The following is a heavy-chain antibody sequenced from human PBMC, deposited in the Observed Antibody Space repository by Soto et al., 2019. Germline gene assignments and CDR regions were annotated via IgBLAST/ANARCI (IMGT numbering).Heavy chain of an antibody. D-gene: IGHD3-3*01. CDR3: ARGLRRNDWSGSTLYYYYYMDV. Sequence: SETLSLTCAVYGGSFSGYYWSWIRQPPGKGLEWIGEINHSGSTNYNPSLKSRVTISVDTSKNQFSLKLSSVTAADTAVYYCARGLRRNDWSGSTLYYYYYMDVWGKGTTVTVSS. CDR2: INHSGST. V-gene: IGHV4-34*01. J-gene: IGHJ6*03. CDR1: GGSFSGYY.